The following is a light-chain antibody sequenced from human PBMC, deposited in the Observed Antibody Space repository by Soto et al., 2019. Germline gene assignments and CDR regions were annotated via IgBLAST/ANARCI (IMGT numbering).Light chain of an antibody. V-gene: IGLV1-47*02. J-gene: IGLJ1*01. CDR1: SSNIGSNY. CDR2: GNY. Sequence: QSVLTQPPSASGTPGQRVTISCSGSSSNIGSNYVYWYQQLPGTAPKLLIYGNYQRPSGVPDRFSGSKSGTSATLAISGLRSKDGADYFCAAWDDSLSGSFVFATGTKVAV. CDR3: AAWDDSLSGSFV.